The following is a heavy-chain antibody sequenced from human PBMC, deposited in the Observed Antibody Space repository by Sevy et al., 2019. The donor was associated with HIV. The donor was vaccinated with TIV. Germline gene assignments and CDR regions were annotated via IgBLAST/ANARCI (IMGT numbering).Heavy chain of an antibody. V-gene: IGHV3-15*01. CDR1: GFTFNNAW. CDR2: IKSNIDGETT. Sequence: GGSLRLSCAVSGFTFNNAWMNWVRQAPGTGLQWVGLIKSNIDGETTDYAAPVKGRFTISRDDSKNTLYLQMNSLKIEDTAVYYCATARGYYDSAPFDYWGPGTLVTVSS. D-gene: IGHD3-22*01. CDR3: ATARGYYDSAPFDY. J-gene: IGHJ4*02.